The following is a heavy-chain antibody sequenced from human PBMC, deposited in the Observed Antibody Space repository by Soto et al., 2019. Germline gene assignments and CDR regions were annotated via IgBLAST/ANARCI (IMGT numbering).Heavy chain of an antibody. J-gene: IGHJ6*02. Sequence: QVQLVESGGGVVQPGRALRLSCAASGFTFSSYAMHWVRQAPGTGLEWVAVISYDGSNKYYADSVKGRFTISRDNSKNTLYLQMNSLRAEDTAVYYCERDPVVVDYYGMDVWGQGTTVPVSS. CDR1: GFTFSSYA. V-gene: IGHV3-30-3*01. CDR2: ISYDGSNK. D-gene: IGHD2-15*01. CDR3: ERDPVVVDYYGMDV.